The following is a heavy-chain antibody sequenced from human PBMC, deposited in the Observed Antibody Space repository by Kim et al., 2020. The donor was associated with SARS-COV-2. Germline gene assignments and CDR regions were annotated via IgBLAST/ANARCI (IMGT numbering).Heavy chain of an antibody. CDR2: FDPEDGET. CDR1: GYTLTELS. V-gene: IGHV1-24*01. CDR3: ATGVALAGTQREYYYYYGMDV. Sequence: ASVKVSCKVSGYTLTELSMHWVRQAPGKGLEWMGGFDPEDGETIYAQKFQGRVTMTEDTSTDTAYMELSSLRSEDTAVYYCATGVALAGTQREYYYYYGMDVWGQGTTVTVSS. D-gene: IGHD6-19*01. J-gene: IGHJ6*02.